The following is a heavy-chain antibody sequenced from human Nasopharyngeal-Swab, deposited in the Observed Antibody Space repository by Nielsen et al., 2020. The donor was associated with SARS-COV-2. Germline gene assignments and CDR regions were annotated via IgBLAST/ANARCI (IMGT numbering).Heavy chain of an antibody. D-gene: IGHD1-26*01. CDR2: IYYSGST. CDR3: ARELGGWELLYYYYYYGMDV. Sequence: GSLRLSCAASGFTFSSYAMNWLRQPPGKGLEWIGHIYYSGSTNYSPSLKSRVTMSVDTSKNQFSLKLSSVTAADTAVYYCARELGGWELLYYYYYYGMDVWGQGTTVTVSS. V-gene: IGHV4-59*12. CDR1: GFTFSSYA. J-gene: IGHJ6*02.